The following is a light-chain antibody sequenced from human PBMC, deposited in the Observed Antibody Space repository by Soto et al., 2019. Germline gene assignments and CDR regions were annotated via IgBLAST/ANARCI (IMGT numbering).Light chain of an antibody. CDR3: QQYGSSLGVT. V-gene: IGKV3-20*01. J-gene: IGKJ4*01. CDR2: HAT. Sequence: DIVFTQSPGTLSLSSGDIATLSCRPSQIVAINFLAGYQQKPXXAPRVLFYHATTRAPGIPDRFSGNGSGTGFTLTISRLEPEDFAVYYCQQYGSSLGVTFGGGTKVDI. CDR1: QIVAINF.